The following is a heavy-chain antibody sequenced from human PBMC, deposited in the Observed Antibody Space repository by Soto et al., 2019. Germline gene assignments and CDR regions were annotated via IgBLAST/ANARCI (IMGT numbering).Heavy chain of an antibody. D-gene: IGHD3-10*01. CDR3: AGRLGSGSSHGMDV. CDR2: ISSSSSTI. Sequence: GGSLRLSCAASGFTFSSYSMNWVRQAPGKGLEWVSYISSSSSTIYYADSVKGRFTISRDNAKNSLYLQMNSLRDEDTAVYYCAGRLGSGSSHGMDVWGQGTTVTVSS. J-gene: IGHJ6*02. V-gene: IGHV3-48*02. CDR1: GFTFSSYS.